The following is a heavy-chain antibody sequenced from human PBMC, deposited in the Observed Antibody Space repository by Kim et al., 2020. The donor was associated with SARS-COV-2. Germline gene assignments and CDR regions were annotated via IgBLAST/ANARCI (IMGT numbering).Heavy chain of an antibody. D-gene: IGHD2-15*01. J-gene: IGHJ2*01. CDR2: VYGSGST. V-gene: IGHV4-30-4*01. Sequence: SETLSLTCTVSGGSIRSDDYYWSWIRQSPGKGLEWLGYVYGSGSTYYNPSLKSRLSMSIDTSKNVFSLKMNSVTAADTAVYYCARDDEDAFDLWGRGCLV. CDR1: GGSIRSDDYY. CDR3: ARDDEDAFDL.